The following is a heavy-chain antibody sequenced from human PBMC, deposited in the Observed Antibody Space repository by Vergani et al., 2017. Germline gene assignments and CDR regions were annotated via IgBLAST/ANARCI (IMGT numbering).Heavy chain of an antibody. J-gene: IGHJ4*02. D-gene: IGHD6-13*01. CDR2: IRYDGSNK. CDR1: GFTFSSYS. V-gene: IGHV3-30*02. Sequence: QVQLVESGGGVVQPGGSLRLSCAASGFTFSSYSMHWVRQAPGKGLEWVAFIRYDGSNKYYADSVKGRFTISRDNSKNTLYLQMNSLRAEDTAVYYCRMGSAGTSLFDYWGQGTLVTVSS. CDR3: RMGSAGTSLFDY.